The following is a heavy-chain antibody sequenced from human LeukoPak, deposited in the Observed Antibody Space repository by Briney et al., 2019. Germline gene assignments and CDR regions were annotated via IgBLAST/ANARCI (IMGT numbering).Heavy chain of an antibody. V-gene: IGHV4-59*01. Sequence: SETLSLTCTVSGRSISSYYWSWIRQPPGKGLEWIGYIYYSGSTNYNPSLKSRVTISVDTSKNQFSLKLSSVTAADTAVYYCARARLWFGEQVLDYWGQGTLVTVSS. CDR1: GRSISSYY. D-gene: IGHD3-10*01. CDR3: ARARLWFGEQVLDY. J-gene: IGHJ4*02. CDR2: IYYSGST.